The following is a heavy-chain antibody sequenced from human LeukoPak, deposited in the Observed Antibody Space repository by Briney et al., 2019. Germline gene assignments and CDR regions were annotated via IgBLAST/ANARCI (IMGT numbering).Heavy chain of an antibody. CDR1: GYTLTELS. CDR3: ARGYSSGWYDY. J-gene: IGHJ4*02. CDR2: FDPEDGET. V-gene: IGHV1-24*01. Sequence: ASVKVSCKVSGYTLTELSMHWVRQAPGKGLEWMGGFDPEDGETIYAQKFQGRVTMTRDTSISTAYMELSRLRSDDTAVYYCARGYSSGWYDYWGQGTLVTVSS. D-gene: IGHD6-19*01.